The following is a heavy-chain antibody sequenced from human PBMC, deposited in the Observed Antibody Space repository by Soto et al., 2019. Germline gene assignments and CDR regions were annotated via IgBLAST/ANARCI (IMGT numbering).Heavy chain of an antibody. D-gene: IGHD3-10*01. Sequence: PSETLSLTCTVSGGSLNSRGYYWGWIRQLPGKGLEWIGYIYYSGIVYYNPSLRSRLTMSVDTSKNQFSLKLRSVTAADTAVYYCARDLGGLPSSSGSYNGLDVWGQGTTVTVSS. CDR3: ARDLGGLPSSSGSYNGLDV. J-gene: IGHJ6*02. CDR1: GGSLNSRGYY. CDR2: IYYSGIV. V-gene: IGHV4-31*03.